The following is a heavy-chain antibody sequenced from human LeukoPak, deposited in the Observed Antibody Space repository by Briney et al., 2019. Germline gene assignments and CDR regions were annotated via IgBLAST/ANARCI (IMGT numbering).Heavy chain of an antibody. Sequence: SVKVSCKASGGTFSSYAISWVRQAPGQGLEWMGGIIPIFGTANYAQKFQGRVTITTDESTSTAYMELSSLRSENTAVYHCARDPPSGWSFFDYWGQGTLVTVSS. V-gene: IGHV1-69*05. CDR2: IIPIFGTA. D-gene: IGHD6-19*01. J-gene: IGHJ4*02. CDR3: ARDPPSGWSFFDY. CDR1: GGTFSSYA.